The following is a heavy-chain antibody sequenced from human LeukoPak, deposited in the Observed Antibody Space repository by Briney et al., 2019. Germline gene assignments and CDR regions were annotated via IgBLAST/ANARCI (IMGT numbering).Heavy chain of an antibody. J-gene: IGHJ2*01. CDR3: ARHYWYFDL. CDR2: FYYSGST. V-gene: IGHV4-61*05. CDR1: GGSISSSSYY. Sequence: SETLSLTCTVSGGSISSSSYYWSWIRQPPGKGLEWIGYFYYSGSTNYNPSLKSRVTISVDASKNQFSLRLSSVTAADTAVYYCARHYWYFDLWGRGTLVTVSS.